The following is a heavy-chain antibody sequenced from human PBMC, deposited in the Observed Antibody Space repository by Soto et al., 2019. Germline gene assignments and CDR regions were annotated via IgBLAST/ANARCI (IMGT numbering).Heavy chain of an antibody. V-gene: IGHV4-31*03. CDR1: GDSISRGGFY. D-gene: IGHD1-26*01. J-gene: IGHJ6*02. CDR3: ARASVGATGLYYYYYGMDV. CDR2: IYYSGST. Sequence: QVQLQESGPGLVKPSQTLSLTCTVSGDSISRGGFYWSWIRQHPVKGLEWIGYIYYSGSTDYNPSLKSRVTRSVDTSKNQFSLKLSSVTAADTAVYYCARASVGATGLYYYYYGMDVWGQGTTVTVSS.